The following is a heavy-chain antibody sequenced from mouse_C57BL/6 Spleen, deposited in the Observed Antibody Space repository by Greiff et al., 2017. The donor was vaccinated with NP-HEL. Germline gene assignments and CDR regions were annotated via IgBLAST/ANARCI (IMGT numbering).Heavy chain of an antibody. CDR2: ISSGGDYI. Sequence: EVKVVESGEGLVKPGGSLKLSCAASGFTFSSYAMSWVRQTPEKRLEWVAYISSGGDYIYYADTVKGRFTISRDNARNTLYLQMSSLKSEDTAMYYCTRDSYGGSYAMDYWGQGTSVTVSS. J-gene: IGHJ4*01. D-gene: IGHD1-1*01. CDR3: TRDSYGGSYAMDY. CDR1: GFTFSSYA. V-gene: IGHV5-9-1*02.